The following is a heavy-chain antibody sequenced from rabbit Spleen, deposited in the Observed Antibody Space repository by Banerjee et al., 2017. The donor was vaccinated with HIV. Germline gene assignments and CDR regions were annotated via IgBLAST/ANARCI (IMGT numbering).Heavy chain of an antibody. Sequence: LEESGGGLVKPGASLTLTCKASGFSFNSGYDMCWVRQAPGKGLEWIACIYAGSFDSTVYATWAKGRFTISRTSSTTVTLQMTSLTAADTATYFCARDLAGAIGWNFYLWGPGTLVTVS. CDR3: ARDLAGAIGWNFYL. CDR1: GFSFNSGYD. D-gene: IGHD4-1*01. V-gene: IGHV1S40*01. J-gene: IGHJ4*01. CDR2: IYAGSFDST.